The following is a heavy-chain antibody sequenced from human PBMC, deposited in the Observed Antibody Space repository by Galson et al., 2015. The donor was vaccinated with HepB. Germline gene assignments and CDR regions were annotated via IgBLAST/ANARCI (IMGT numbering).Heavy chain of an antibody. D-gene: IGHD6-19*01. CDR1: GFSFSNYG. CDR3: AREFGSGPLGY. Sequence: SLRLSCAASGFSFSNYGMHWVRQAPGKGLEWVAFIWYDGSNIYYADSVKGRLTISRDNSKNTLYLQMNSLRVEDTAVYNCAREFGSGPLGYWGQGTLVTVSS. J-gene: IGHJ4*02. V-gene: IGHV3-33*01. CDR2: IWYDGSNI.